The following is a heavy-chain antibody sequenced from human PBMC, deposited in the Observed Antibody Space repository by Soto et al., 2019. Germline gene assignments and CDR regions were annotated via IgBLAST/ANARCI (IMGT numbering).Heavy chain of an antibody. CDR2: IYYSGST. Sequence: QVQLQESGPGLVKPSQTLSLTCTVSGGSISSGGYYWSWIRQHPGKGLEWIAYIYYSGSTYYNPSLQSRVTISIDTSKIHFSLKLSSVTAADTAVYYCARGNSCWFGNWGQGTLVTVSS. CDR3: ARGNSCWFGN. V-gene: IGHV4-31*03. CDR1: GGSISSGGYY. D-gene: IGHD6-19*01. J-gene: IGHJ4*02.